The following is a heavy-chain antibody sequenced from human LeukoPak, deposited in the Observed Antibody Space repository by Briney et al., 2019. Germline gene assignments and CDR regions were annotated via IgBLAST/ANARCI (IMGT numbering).Heavy chain of an antibody. CDR2: IYYSGST. CDR3: ARGVVIAPQTFDY. V-gene: IGHV4-59*01. Sequence: SETLSLTCTVSGGSISSYYWSWIRQPPGKGLEGIGYIYYSGSTNYNPSLKSRVTISVDTSKNQFSLKLSSVTAADTAVYYCARGVVIAPQTFDYWGQGTLVTVSS. J-gene: IGHJ4*02. CDR1: GGSISSYY. D-gene: IGHD2-21*01.